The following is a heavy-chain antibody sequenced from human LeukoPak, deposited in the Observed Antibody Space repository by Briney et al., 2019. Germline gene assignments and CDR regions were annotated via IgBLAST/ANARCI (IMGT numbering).Heavy chain of an antibody. D-gene: IGHD3-22*01. J-gene: IGHJ4*02. CDR1: GGSISSYY. Sequence: SETLSLTCTVSGGSISSYYWSWIRQPPGKGLEWIGYFYSSGITNYNPSLKSRVTISVDKSKNQFSLKLSSVTAADTAMYYCARVALYDSSGYNYFDYWGQGTLVTVSS. CDR3: ARVALYDSSGYNYFDY. CDR2: FYSSGIT. V-gene: IGHV4-59*12.